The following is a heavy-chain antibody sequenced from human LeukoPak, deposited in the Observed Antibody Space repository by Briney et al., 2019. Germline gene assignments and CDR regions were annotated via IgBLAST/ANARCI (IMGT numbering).Heavy chain of an antibody. V-gene: IGHV4-59*01. CDR2: IYYSGST. D-gene: IGHD5-24*01. CDR3: ASGGVEMATIWYY. J-gene: IGHJ4*02. Sequence: KPSETLSLTCTVSGGSISSYYWSWIRQPPGKGLEWIGYIYYSGSTNYNPSLKSRVTISVDTSKNQFSLKLSSVTAADTAVYYCASGGVEMATIWYYWGQGTLVTVSS. CDR1: GGSISSYY.